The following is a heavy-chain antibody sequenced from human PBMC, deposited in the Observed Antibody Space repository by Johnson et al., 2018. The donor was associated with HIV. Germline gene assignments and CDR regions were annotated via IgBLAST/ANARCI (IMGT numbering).Heavy chain of an antibody. V-gene: IGHV3-11*04. D-gene: IGHD3-9*01. J-gene: IGHJ3*02. CDR3: AREEGTDILTRGDAFDI. CDR1: GFTVSSTY. CDR2: ISWNSGSI. Sequence: QVQLVESGGGLIQPGGSLRLSCAASGFTVSSTYMSWVRQAPGKGLEWVSGISWNSGSIGYADSVKGRFTMSRDNAKKSLYLQMNSLRAEDTAVYYCAREEGTDILTRGDAFDIWGQGTMVTVSS.